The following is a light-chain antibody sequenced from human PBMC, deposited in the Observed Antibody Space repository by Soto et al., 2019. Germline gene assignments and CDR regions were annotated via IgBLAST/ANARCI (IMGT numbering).Light chain of an antibody. CDR3: TSSPPACLSV. CDR2: KVS. Sequence: QSVLTQPASVSGYPGQSITISCTGTSSDVGGSNYVSWYQQYPGKVPKLLINKVSNRPSGVSNRFSGSKSAYTASLTISGLQAEYEAYYFCTSSPPACLSVFGTGPNVAVL. CDR1: SSDVGGSNY. V-gene: IGLV2-14*01. J-gene: IGLJ1*01.